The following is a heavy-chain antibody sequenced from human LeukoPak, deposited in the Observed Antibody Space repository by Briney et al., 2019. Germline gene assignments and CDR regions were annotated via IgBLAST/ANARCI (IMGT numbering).Heavy chain of an antibody. CDR3: ARGQYCSGGSCYEGWFDP. J-gene: IGHJ5*02. Sequence: ASVKVSCKASGYTFTSYAMNWVRQAPGQGLEWMGWINTNTGNPTYAQGFTGRFVFSLDTSVSTAYLQICSLKAKDTAVYYCARGQYCSGGSCYEGWFDPWGQGTLVTVSS. CDR2: INTNTGNP. D-gene: IGHD2-15*01. CDR1: GYTFTSYA. V-gene: IGHV7-4-1*01.